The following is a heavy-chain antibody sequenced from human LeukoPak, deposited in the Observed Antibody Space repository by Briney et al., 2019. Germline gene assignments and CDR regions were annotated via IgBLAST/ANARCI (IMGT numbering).Heavy chain of an antibody. J-gene: IGHJ5*02. CDR1: GGSISSYY. CDR3: ARDMAVAPYNWFDP. CDR2: IQASGCT. D-gene: IGHD6-19*01. Sequence: SETLSLTCTVSGGSISSYYWSWIRQPAGKGLEWIGRIQASGCTIYNPSLKSRVTMSVDTSKNQFSLKVTSVTAADTAVYYCARDMAVAPYNWFDPWGQGTLVTVSS. V-gene: IGHV4-4*07.